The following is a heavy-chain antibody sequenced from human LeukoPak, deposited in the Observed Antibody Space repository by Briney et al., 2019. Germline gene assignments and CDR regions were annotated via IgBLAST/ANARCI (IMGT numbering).Heavy chain of an antibody. D-gene: IGHD6-13*01. CDR2: IYYRGIT. CDR1: GGSISSSSYY. Sequence: SETLSLTCTVSGGSISSSSYYWGWIRQPPGKGLEWIGSIYYRGITYYNPSLKSRVTISVDTSKNQFSLKLSSVTAADTAVYYCARDAPSNSSSWFYYYYGMDVWGQGTTVTVSS. CDR3: ARDAPSNSSSWFYYYYGMDV. J-gene: IGHJ6*02. V-gene: IGHV4-39*07.